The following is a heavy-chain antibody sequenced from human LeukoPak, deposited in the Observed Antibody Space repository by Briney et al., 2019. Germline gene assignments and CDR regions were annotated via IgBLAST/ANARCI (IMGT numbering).Heavy chain of an antibody. Sequence: GASVKVSCKTSGYTFTTYYMHWVRQAPGQGLEWMGIINPSGGTTNYAQKFQGRVTMTRDTSTTTLYMELSSLRSEDTAVYYCARGRPGSGWSFDYWGQGTLVNVSS. CDR1: GYTFTTYY. D-gene: IGHD6-19*01. CDR2: INPSGGTT. J-gene: IGHJ4*02. V-gene: IGHV1-46*01. CDR3: ARGRPGSGWSFDY.